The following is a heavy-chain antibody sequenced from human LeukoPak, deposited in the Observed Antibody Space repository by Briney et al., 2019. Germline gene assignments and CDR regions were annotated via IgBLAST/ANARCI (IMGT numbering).Heavy chain of an antibody. V-gene: IGHV4-34*01. CDR2: INHSGST. CDR1: GGSIRSYY. D-gene: IGHD3-10*01. CDR3: ARERITMVRGVYSYYYYMDV. Sequence: RPSETLSLTCTVSGGSIRSYYWSWIRQPPGKGLEWIGEINHSGSTNYNPSLKSRVTISVDTSKNQFSLKLSSVTAADTAVYYCARERITMVRGVYSYYYYMDVWGKGTTVTVSS. J-gene: IGHJ6*03.